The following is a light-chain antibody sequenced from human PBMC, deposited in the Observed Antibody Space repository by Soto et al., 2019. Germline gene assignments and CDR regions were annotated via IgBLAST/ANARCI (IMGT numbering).Light chain of an antibody. CDR3: QQYSDFLFS. CDR1: QSISRS. Sequence: DIQMTQSPSTLSASVGDRVTITCRASQSISRSLAWYQQKPGKAPNLLIYDASSLEGGVPSRFSGSGFGTEFTLTITDLQPADFATYYCQQYSDFLFSFGPGTTVDFK. CDR2: DAS. J-gene: IGKJ3*01. V-gene: IGKV1-5*01.